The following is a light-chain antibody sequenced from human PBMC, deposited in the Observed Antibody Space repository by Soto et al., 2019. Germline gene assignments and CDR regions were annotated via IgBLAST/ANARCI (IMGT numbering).Light chain of an antibody. Sequence: QSALTQPASVSGSPGLSISISCTGTSNDVGGYNYVSWYQHHPGKAPKLMIYEVSYRPSGVSDRFSGSKSGNTASLTISGLQAEDEADYYCFSYTSSNTRVFGGGTKLTVL. J-gene: IGLJ3*02. V-gene: IGLV2-14*01. CDR3: FSYTSSNTRV. CDR2: EVS. CDR1: SNDVGGYNY.